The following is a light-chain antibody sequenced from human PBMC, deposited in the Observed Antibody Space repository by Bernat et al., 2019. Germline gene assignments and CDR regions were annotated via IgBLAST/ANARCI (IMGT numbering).Light chain of an antibody. J-gene: IGKJ4*01. Sequence: DIQMTQSPSSLSASVGDRVTITCRASQDISNYLNWYHQKPGKAPKLLIYDSSYLETWVPSRFSGSASRTFFTFTITSLQPEDIGTYYCQQYDNLPFTCGGGTNVEIK. CDR1: QDISNY. CDR2: DSS. V-gene: IGKV1-33*01. CDR3: QQYDNLPFT.